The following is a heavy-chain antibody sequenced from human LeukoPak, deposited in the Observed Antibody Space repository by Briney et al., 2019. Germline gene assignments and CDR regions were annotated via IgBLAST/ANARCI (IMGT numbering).Heavy chain of an antibody. CDR1: GFTFSSYA. D-gene: IGHD6-19*01. V-gene: IGHV3-23*01. CDR3: AKSSSGWAKFDF. Sequence: GGSLRLSCAASGFTFSSYAMSWVRQAPGKGLEWVSAVSGGCGTTYYADSVKGRFTISRDNSKNTLYLQMHSLRAEDTAIYYCAKSSSGWAKFDFWGQGTLVTVSS. J-gene: IGHJ4*02. CDR2: VSGGCGTT.